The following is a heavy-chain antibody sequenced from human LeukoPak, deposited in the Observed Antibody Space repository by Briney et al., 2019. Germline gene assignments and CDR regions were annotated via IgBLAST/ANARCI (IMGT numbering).Heavy chain of an antibody. D-gene: IGHD3-10*01. CDR3: ARGAEGGYGSGSYYIGNWFDP. CDR2: IYYSGSA. V-gene: IGHV4-31*03. CDR1: GGSISSGGYY. Sequence: PSQTLSLTCTVSGGSISSGGYYWSWIRQHPGKGLEWIGYIYYSGSAYYNPSPKSRVTISVDTSKNQFSLKLSSVTAADTAVYYCARGAEGGYGSGSYYIGNWFDPWGQGTLVTVSS. J-gene: IGHJ5*02.